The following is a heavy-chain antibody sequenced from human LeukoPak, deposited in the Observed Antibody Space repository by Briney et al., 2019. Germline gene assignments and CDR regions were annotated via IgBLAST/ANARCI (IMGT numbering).Heavy chain of an antibody. CDR2: ISGSGGGT. CDR1: GFIFSNYA. Sequence: PGGSLRLSCAASGFIFSNYAMGWVRQAPGKGLEWVSTISGSGGGTYYADSVEGRFTISRDNSKNTLYLQMNSLRAEDTAVYYCAKDLILARRFLEWLLGAYDYWGQGTLVTVSS. J-gene: IGHJ4*02. CDR3: AKDLILARRFLEWLLGAYDY. V-gene: IGHV3-23*01. D-gene: IGHD3-3*01.